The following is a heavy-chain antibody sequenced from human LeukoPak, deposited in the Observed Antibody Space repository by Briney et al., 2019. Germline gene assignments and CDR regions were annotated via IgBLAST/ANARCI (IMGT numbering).Heavy chain of an antibody. Sequence: AGGSLRLSCAASGFPFSSYYIHWVRQPPGKGLVWVSHIKTDGNIKTYADSVKGRFTISRDNARNTVSLQMNTLRAEDTAVYYCARDQYYYDSSGYPGHWGQGTLVTVSS. CDR2: IKTDGNIK. CDR3: ARDQYYYDSSGYPGH. J-gene: IGHJ4*02. CDR1: GFPFSSYY. D-gene: IGHD3-22*01. V-gene: IGHV3-74*03.